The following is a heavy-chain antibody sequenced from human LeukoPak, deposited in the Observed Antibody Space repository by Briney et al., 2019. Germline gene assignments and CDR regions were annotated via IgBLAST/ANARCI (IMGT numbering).Heavy chain of an antibody. D-gene: IGHD3-10*01. CDR3: AKTCNYGSGSYQRLYYYYMDV. CDR1: GFTFSSYS. V-gene: IGHV3-21*01. Sequence: GGSLRLSCAASGFTFSSYSMNWVRQAPGKGLEWVSSISSSSSYIYYADSVKGRFTVSRDNAKNSLYLQMNSLRAEDTAVYYCAKTCNYGSGSYQRLYYYYMDVWGKGTTVTISS. J-gene: IGHJ6*03. CDR2: ISSSSSYI.